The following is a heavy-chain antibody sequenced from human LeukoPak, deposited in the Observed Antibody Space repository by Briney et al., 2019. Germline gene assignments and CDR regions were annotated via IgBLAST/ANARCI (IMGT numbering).Heavy chain of an antibody. D-gene: IGHD5-12*01. CDR3: GRGARPPHYYYYMDV. Sequence: ASVKVSCKASGYSFTNYGITWVRRAPGQGLEWMGGIIPILGTANYAQKFQGRVTISADKSTSTAYMELSSLRSEDTAVYYCGRGARPPHYYYYMDVWGKGTTVTVSS. V-gene: IGHV1-69*10. J-gene: IGHJ6*03. CDR2: IIPILGTA. CDR1: GYSFTNYG.